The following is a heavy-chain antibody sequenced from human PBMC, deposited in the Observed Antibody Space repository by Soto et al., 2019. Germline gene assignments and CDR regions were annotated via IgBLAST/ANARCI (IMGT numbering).Heavy chain of an antibody. CDR3: ARGGCSSTSCHAPYYYYYMDV. Sequence: SETLSLTCTVSGGSISSSSYYWGWIRQPPGKGLEWIGSIYYSGSTYCNPSLKSRVTISVDTSKNQFSLKLSSVTAADTAVYYCARGGCSSTSCHAPYYYYYMDVWGKGTTVTVSS. CDR2: IYYSGST. CDR1: GGSISSSSYY. J-gene: IGHJ6*03. V-gene: IGHV4-39*07. D-gene: IGHD2-2*01.